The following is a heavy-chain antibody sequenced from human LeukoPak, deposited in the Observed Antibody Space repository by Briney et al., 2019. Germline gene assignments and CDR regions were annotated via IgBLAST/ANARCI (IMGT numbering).Heavy chain of an antibody. V-gene: IGHV4-59*01. CDR2: IYYSGST. CDR3: ARTSFTIFGVVIVTNWFDP. J-gene: IGHJ5*02. CDR1: GGSISSYY. D-gene: IGHD3-3*01. Sequence: PSETLSLTCTVSGGSISSYYWSWTRQPPGKGLEWIGYIYYSGSTNYNPSLKSRVTISVDTSKNQFSLKLSSVTAADTAVYYCARTSFTIFGVVIVTNWFDPWGQGTLVTVSS.